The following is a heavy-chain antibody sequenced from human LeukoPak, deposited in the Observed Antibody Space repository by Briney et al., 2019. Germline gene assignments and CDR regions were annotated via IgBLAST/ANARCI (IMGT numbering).Heavy chain of an antibody. J-gene: IGHJ4*02. CDR3: ATHVLRFLEWFYFDY. Sequence: PGGSLRLSCAASGFTFDDYGMSWVRQAPGKGLEWVSVIYSGGSTYYADSVKGRFTIPRDNSKNTLYLQMNSLRAEDTAVYYCATHVLRFLEWFYFDYWGQGTLVTVSS. CDR1: GFTFDDYG. V-gene: IGHV3-53*01. CDR2: IYSGGST. D-gene: IGHD3-3*01.